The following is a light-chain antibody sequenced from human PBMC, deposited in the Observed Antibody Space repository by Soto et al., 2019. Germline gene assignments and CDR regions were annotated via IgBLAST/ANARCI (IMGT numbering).Light chain of an antibody. Sequence: EIVLTQSPGTLSLSPGERATLSCRASQSVSSSYLAWYQQKPGQAPRLLIYGASSRATGIPERFSGSGSGTDFTLTISRLEPEDFAVYDCQQYGSSAYTFGQGTKLEIK. CDR3: QQYGSSAYT. CDR1: QSVSSSY. J-gene: IGKJ2*01. CDR2: GAS. V-gene: IGKV3-20*01.